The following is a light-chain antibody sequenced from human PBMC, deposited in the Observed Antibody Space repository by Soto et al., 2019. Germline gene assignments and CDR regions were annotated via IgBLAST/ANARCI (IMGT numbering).Light chain of an antibody. V-gene: IGLV1-44*01. J-gene: IGLJ1*01. Sequence: QSVLTQPPSASGTPGQRVTISCSGSSSNIGSNTVNWYQQLPGTAPKLLIYSNNQRPSGVPDRFSGSKSGTSASLAISGLXXXXXXXYYCAAWDDSLNGYVFGTGTKLTVL. CDR1: SSNIGSNT. CDR3: AAWDDSLNGYV. CDR2: SNN.